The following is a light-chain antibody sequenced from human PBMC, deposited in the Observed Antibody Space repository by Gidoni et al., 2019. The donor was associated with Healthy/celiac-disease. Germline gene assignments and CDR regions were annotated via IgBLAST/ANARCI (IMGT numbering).Light chain of an antibody. V-gene: IGKV1D-13*01. CDR2: DAS. CDR3: QQFNNYPIT. CDR1: QGISSA. Sequence: AIQLTQSPSSLSASVGDRVTITCRASQGISSALAWYQQKPGKAPKLPIYDASSLESGVPSSFSGSGSGTDFTLTISSLQPEDFATYYCQQFNNYPITFGQGTRLEIK. J-gene: IGKJ5*01.